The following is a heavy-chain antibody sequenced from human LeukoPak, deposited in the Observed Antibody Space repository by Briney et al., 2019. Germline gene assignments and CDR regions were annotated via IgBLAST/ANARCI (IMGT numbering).Heavy chain of an antibody. D-gene: IGHD2-2*01. V-gene: IGHV3-23*01. Sequence: GGSLRLSCAASGFTFSSYAMSWVRQAPGKGLEWVSAISGSGGSTYYADSVKGRFTISRDNSKNTLYLQMNSLRAEDTAVYYCAARGNYCSSTSCYVAYWGQGTLVTVSS. CDR3: AARGNYCSSTSCYVAY. CDR1: GFTFSSYA. CDR2: ISGSGGST. J-gene: IGHJ4*02.